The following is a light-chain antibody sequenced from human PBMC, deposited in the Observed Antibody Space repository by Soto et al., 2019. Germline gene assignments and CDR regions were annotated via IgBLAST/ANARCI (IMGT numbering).Light chain of an antibody. CDR3: QQYNNWPPWT. Sequence: EILMIQSPVTLAFSCDYRYTLSCLASQSVSSSYLAWYQQKPGQAPRLLIYAASTRATGIPARFSGSGSGTEFTLTSPSSQSDDSALYFSQQYNNWPPWTYGQGTKVDI. CDR2: AAS. J-gene: IGKJ1*01. CDR1: QSVSSSY. V-gene: IGKV3-15*01.